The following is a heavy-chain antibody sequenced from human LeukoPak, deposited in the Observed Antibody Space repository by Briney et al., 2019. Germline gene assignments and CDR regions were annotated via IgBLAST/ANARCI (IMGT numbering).Heavy chain of an antibody. CDR2: IWYDGSNE. V-gene: IGHV3-33*01. J-gene: IGHJ3*01. Sequence: GGSLRLSCEASGFSFSNSGMHWVRQAPGKGLEWVAVIWYDGSNEYYADAVKGRFTISTGNSKNTVHLQMNSLRVEDTSVYFCAREISMFVNAFDLWGQGTLVTVTS. D-gene: IGHD3-10*02. CDR3: AREISMFVNAFDL. CDR1: GFSFSNSG.